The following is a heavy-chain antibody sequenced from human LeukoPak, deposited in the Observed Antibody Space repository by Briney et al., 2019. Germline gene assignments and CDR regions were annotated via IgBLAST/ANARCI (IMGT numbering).Heavy chain of an antibody. CDR1: GGSISSGSYY. D-gene: IGHD5-12*01. CDR3: ARVNIVATTPYYYYMDV. J-gene: IGHJ6*03. V-gene: IGHV4-61*02. CDR2: IYTSGST. Sequence: SETLSLTCTVSGGSISSGSYYWSWIRQPAGKGLEWIGRIYTSGSTNYNPSLKSRVTISVDTSKNQFSLKLSSVTAADTAVYYCARVNIVATTPYYYYMDVWGKGTTVTVSS.